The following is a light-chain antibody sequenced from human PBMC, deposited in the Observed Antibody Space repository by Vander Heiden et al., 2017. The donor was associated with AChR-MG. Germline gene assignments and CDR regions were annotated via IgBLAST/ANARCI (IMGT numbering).Light chain of an antibody. J-gene: IGKJ2*01. CDR1: QSVSSN. CDR2: GAS. V-gene: IGKV3-15*01. Sequence: DIVMTQSPATLSVSPGERATLSCRASQSVSSNLAGDQQKPGQAPRLRIYGASNRATGIPDRFSGSGSGTEFTRTSSSLQSEDFAGDDGQQYRTFGQGTKLEIE. CDR3: QQYRT.